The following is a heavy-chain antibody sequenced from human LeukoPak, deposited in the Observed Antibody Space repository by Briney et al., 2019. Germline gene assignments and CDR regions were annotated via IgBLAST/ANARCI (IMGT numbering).Heavy chain of an antibody. CDR2: ISSSVSNI. CDR1: GFTFSDYY. D-gene: IGHD3-3*01. CDR3: VRDPFWSGYFDL. J-gene: IGHJ5*02. Sequence: GGSLRLSCAASGFTFSDYYMSWIRQAPGKGLEWVSYISSSVSNIYYADSVKGRFTISRDNAKNTLYLQMNSLRAEDTAVYYCVRDPFWSGYFDLWGQGTLVTVSS. V-gene: IGHV3-11*01.